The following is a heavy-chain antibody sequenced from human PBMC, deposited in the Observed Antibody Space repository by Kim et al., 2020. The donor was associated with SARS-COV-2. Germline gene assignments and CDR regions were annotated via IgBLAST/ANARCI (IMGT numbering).Heavy chain of an antibody. V-gene: IGHV3-11*04. CDR3: AKIPGNGGSELDY. Sequence: GGSLRLSCAASGFTFSSYYMSWVRQAPGKGLEWVSAICSGGSTKYYADSVKGRFTISRDNSKNSLYLQMNSLRAEDTAVYYCAKIPGNGGSELDYWGQGT. J-gene: IGHJ4*03. CDR1: GFTFSSYY. D-gene: IGHD2-15*01. CDR2: ICSGGSTK.